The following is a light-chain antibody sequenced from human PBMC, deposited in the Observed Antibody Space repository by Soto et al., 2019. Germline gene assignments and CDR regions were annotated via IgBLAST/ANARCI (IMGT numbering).Light chain of an antibody. CDR2: GAS. J-gene: IGKJ1*01. CDR1: ESVSRF. CDR3: QQTHSAPRT. V-gene: IGKV1-39*01. Sequence: DIHMTQSPSSLSASVGDGVTITCRASESVSRFLNWYQQKPGKAPHLLIIGASTLREGVPSRFSGSGSGTEFTLTISSVQPEDFAIYYCQQTHSAPRTFGQGTRLDIK.